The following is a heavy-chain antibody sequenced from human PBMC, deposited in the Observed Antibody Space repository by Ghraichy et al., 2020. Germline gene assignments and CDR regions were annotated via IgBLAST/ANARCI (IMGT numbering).Heavy chain of an antibody. CDR2: ISTSGVSL. CDR3: AREWLDATADDAFDI. V-gene: IGHV3-48*03. J-gene: IGHJ3*02. CDR1: GFTFSSFE. D-gene: IGHD2-15*01. Sequence: GESLNISCAASGFTFSSFEMNWVRQAPGKGLEWVSYISTSGVSLYAGSVKGRFTISRDNAKSSLYLQMNSLRAEDTAVYYCAREWLDATADDAFDIWGQGTLVTVSS.